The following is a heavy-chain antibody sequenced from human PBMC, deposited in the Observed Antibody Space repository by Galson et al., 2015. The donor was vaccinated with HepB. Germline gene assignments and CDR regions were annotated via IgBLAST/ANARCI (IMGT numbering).Heavy chain of an antibody. CDR3: ARNGGYNFNYFYYIDV. CDR1: GYNFNSHW. V-gene: IGHV5-51*03. Sequence: QSGAKVKKPGESLKISCKGSGYNFNSHWIGWVRQMPGKGLEWMGIIYPTDSDTRYSPSFQGQVTMSVDKSTSTVYLQWSSLKASDTATYYCARNGGYNFNYFYYIDVWGKGTTVTVSS. J-gene: IGHJ6*03. CDR2: IYPTDSDT. D-gene: IGHD5-24*01.